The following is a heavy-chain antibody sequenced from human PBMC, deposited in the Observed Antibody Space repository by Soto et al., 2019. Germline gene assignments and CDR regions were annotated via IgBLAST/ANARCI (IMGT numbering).Heavy chain of an antibody. V-gene: IGHV3-48*02. CDR2: ISSSSSTI. Sequence: GGSLRLSCAASGFTFSSYSMNWVRQAPGKGLEWVSYISSSSSTIYYADSVKGRFTISRDNAKNSLYLQMNSLRDEDTAVYYCASALLELPEYYYYYGMDVWGQGTTVTVSS. D-gene: IGHD1-7*01. CDR1: GFTFSSYS. J-gene: IGHJ6*02. CDR3: ASALLELPEYYYYYGMDV.